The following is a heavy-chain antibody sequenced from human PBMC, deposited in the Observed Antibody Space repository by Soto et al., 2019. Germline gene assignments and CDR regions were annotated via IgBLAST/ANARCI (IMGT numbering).Heavy chain of an antibody. CDR3: ARGPRKYKRKDSSGPNWFDP. V-gene: IGHV4-30-4*01. D-gene: IGHD6-19*01. CDR2: IYYSGST. CDR1: GGSISSGDYY. Sequence: PSETLSLTCTVSGGSISSGDYYWSWIRQPPGKGLEWIGYIYYSGSTYYNPSLKSRVTISVDTSKNQFSLKLSSVTAADTAVYYCARGPRKYKRKDSSGPNWFDPWGQGTLVTSPQ. J-gene: IGHJ5*02.